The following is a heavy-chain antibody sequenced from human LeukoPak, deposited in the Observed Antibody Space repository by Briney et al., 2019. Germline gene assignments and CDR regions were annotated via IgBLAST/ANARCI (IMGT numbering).Heavy chain of an antibody. Sequence: PGESLKISCKGSGYSFTSYWIGWVLQMPGKGLEWMGIIYPGDSDTRYSPSFQGQVTISADKSLSTAYLQWSSLKASDTAMYYCARGEARSLLPGRFWGQGTLVTVSS. V-gene: IGHV5-51*01. CDR3: ARGEARSLLPGRF. J-gene: IGHJ4*02. CDR1: GYSFTSYW. CDR2: IYPGDSDT. D-gene: IGHD2-15*01.